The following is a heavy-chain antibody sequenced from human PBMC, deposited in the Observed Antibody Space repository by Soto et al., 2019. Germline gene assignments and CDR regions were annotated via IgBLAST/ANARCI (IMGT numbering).Heavy chain of an antibody. CDR3: GRGYNYADY. CDR2: IWYDGSND. V-gene: IGHV3-33*01. Sequence: GSLGSACTASGFSFSTYGMQWVRQAPGKGLEWVAEIWYDGSNDFYSDSVKGRFTISRDNAKNTLFLQMNSLRAEDKAMYYCGRGYNYADYWGQGTQVTVYS. CDR1: GFSFSTYG. J-gene: IGHJ4*02. D-gene: IGHD5-18*01.